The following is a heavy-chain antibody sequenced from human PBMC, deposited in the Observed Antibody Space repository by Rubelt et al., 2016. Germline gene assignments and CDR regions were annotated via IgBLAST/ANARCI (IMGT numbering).Heavy chain of an antibody. CDR3: AQDRWTPAGSDDY. D-gene: IGHD6-13*01. CDR2: ISGSGRNT. CDR1: GFTFSSYW. J-gene: IGHJ4*02. Sequence: VQLVESGGGLVQPGGSLRLSCAASGFTFSSYWMSWVRQAPGQGLEWVSGISGSGRNTYYADSVKGRFTISRDNSQNTLNLQLASLRDEDTAIYYWAQDRWTPAGSDDYWGQGTLVTVSS. V-gene: IGHV3-23*04.